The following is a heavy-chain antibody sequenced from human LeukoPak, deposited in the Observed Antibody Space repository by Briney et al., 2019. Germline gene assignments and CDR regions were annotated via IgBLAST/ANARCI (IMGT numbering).Heavy chain of an antibody. CDR3: ARHPTVPAANGGYYYYGMDV. D-gene: IGHD2-2*01. CDR2: IYPGDSDT. Sequence: GESLKISCKGSGYSFTSYWIGWVRQMPGKGLEWMGIIYPGDSDTRYSPSFQGRVTISADKSISTAYLQWSSLKASDTAMYYCARHPTVPAANGGYYYYGMDVWGQGTTVTVSS. V-gene: IGHV5-51*01. J-gene: IGHJ6*02. CDR1: GYSFTSYW.